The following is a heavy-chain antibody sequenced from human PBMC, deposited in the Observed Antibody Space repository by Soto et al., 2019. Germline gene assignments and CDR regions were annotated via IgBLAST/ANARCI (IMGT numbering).Heavy chain of an antibody. CDR3: AREDYGGNSYYYYYGMDV. V-gene: IGHV1-69*01. CDR1: GGTFSSYA. Sequence: QVQLVQSGAEVKKPGSSVKVSCKASGGTFSSYAISWVRQAPGQGLEWMGGIIPIFGTANYAQKFQGRVTITADEFTSTAYMELSSLRSEDTAVYYCAREDYGGNSYYYYYGMDVWGQGTTVTVSS. D-gene: IGHD4-17*01. CDR2: IIPIFGTA. J-gene: IGHJ6*02.